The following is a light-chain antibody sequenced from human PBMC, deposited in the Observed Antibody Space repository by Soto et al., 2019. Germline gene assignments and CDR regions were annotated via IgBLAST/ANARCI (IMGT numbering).Light chain of an antibody. Sequence: EIVLTQSPGTLSLSPGERAPLSCRASQIVAASYLAWYQQKPGQAPRLLIHGASTRATGIPDRFSGSGSGTDFTLTISRLEPEDFAVYYCQQYANSRFTFGPGTKVDIK. CDR3: QQYANSRFT. CDR2: GAS. J-gene: IGKJ3*01. CDR1: QIVAASY. V-gene: IGKV3-20*01.